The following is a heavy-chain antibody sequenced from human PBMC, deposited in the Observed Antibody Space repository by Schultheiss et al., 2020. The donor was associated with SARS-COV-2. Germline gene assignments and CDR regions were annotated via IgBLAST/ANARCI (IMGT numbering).Heavy chain of an antibody. D-gene: IGHD1-26*01. V-gene: IGHV3-21*01. Sequence: GESLKISCAASGFTFSSYSMNWVRQAPGKGLEWVSSISSSSSYIYYADSVKGRFTISRDNSKNTLYLQMGSLRAEDMAVYYCARDRMPSGSYNAFDIWGQGTMVSVSS. J-gene: IGHJ3*02. CDR2: ISSSSSYI. CDR3: ARDRMPSGSYNAFDI. CDR1: GFTFSSYS.